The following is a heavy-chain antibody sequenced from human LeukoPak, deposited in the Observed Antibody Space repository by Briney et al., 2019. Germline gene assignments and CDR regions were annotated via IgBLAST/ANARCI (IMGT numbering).Heavy chain of an antibody. J-gene: IGHJ4*02. D-gene: IGHD3-9*01. Sequence: GGSLRLSCAASGFTFSSYGMHWVRQAPGKGLEWVAVIWYDGSNKYYADSVKGRFTISRDNSKNTLYLQMNSLRAEDTAVYYCAKDLFNYDILTGYRRGIGEYYFDYWGQGTLVTVSS. CDR1: GFTFSSYG. CDR3: AKDLFNYDILTGYRRGIGEYYFDY. V-gene: IGHV3-33*06. CDR2: IWYDGSNK.